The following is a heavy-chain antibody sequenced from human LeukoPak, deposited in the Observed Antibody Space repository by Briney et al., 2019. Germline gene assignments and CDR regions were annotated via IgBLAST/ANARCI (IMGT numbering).Heavy chain of an antibody. D-gene: IGHD5-24*01. J-gene: IGHJ4*02. CDR1: GASISSSSYY. Sequence: PSETLSLTCTVSGASISSSSYYWGWLRQPPGKGLEWIVSIYYSGSTYYNPSLKSRFTISVDTSKNQFSLKLSSVTAADTAVYYCASPGEIATIAHSIDYWGQGTLVTVSS. CDR2: IYYSGST. V-gene: IGHV4-39*07. CDR3: ASPGEIATIAHSIDY.